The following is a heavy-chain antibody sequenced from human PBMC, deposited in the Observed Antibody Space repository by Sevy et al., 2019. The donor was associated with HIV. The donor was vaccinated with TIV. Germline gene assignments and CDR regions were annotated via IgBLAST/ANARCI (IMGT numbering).Heavy chain of an antibody. CDR1: GFTFSSYA. V-gene: IGHV3-30-3*01. CDR2: ISYDGSNK. J-gene: IGHJ6*02. Sequence: GGSLRLSCAASGFTFSSYAMHWVRQAPGKGLEWVAVISYDGSNKYYADSVKGRFTISRDNSKNTLYLQMNSLRAEDTAVYYCARAQDIVVVPAAIGMDVWCQGTTVTVSS. D-gene: IGHD2-2*01. CDR3: ARAQDIVVVPAAIGMDV.